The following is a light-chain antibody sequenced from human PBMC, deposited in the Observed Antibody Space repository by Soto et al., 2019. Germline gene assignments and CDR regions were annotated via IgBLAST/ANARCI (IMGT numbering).Light chain of an antibody. Sequence: ERVMTQSRATLSVSPGERSTLSCMAIQSVSSNLAWYQQKPGQAPRLLIYGASTRATGIPARFSGSGSGTEFTLTISSLQAEDVEVYYCQQYYSTRWTFGQGTKVDIK. CDR2: GAS. CDR3: QQYYSTRWT. V-gene: IGKV3-15*01. J-gene: IGKJ1*01. CDR1: QSVSSN.